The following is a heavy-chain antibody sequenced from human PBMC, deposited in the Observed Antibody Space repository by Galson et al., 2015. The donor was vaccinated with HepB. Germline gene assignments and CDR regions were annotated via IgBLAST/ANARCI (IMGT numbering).Heavy chain of an antibody. CDR2: IIPIFGTA. CDR1: GGTFSSYA. V-gene: IGHV1-69*06. D-gene: IGHD6-19*01. Sequence: SVKVSCKASGGTFSSYAISWVRQAPGQGLEWMGGIIPIFGTANYAQKFQGRVTITADKSTSTAYMELSSLRSEDTAVYYCARETSSSGWRTFDYWGQGTLVTVSS. CDR3: ARETSSSGWRTFDY. J-gene: IGHJ4*02.